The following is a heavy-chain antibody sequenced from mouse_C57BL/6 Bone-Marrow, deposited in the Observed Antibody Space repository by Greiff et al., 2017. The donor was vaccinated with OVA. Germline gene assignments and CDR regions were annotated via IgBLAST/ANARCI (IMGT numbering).Heavy chain of an antibody. V-gene: IGHV1-50*01. J-gene: IGHJ1*03. CDR1: GYTFTSYW. CDR3: ARGKRYDGSSEDWYFDD. Sequence: QVQLQQPGAELVKPGASVKLSCKASGYTFTSYWMQWVKQRPGQGLEWIGEIDPSDSYTNYNQKFKGKATLTVDTSSSTAYMQLSSLTSEDSAVYYCARGKRYDGSSEDWYFDDWGTGTTVTVSA. CDR2: IDPSDSYT. D-gene: IGHD1-1*01.